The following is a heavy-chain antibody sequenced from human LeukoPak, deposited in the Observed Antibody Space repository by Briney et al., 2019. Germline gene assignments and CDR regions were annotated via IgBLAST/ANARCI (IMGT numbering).Heavy chain of an antibody. V-gene: IGHV4-39*07. J-gene: IGHJ3*02. Sequence: SETLSLTCTVSGGSISSSSYYWGWIRQPPGTGLEWIGSIYYSGSTNYNPSLKSRVTISVDTSKNQFSLKLSSVTAADTAVYYCARSVGTIFVRFDAFDIWGQGTMVTVSS. CDR1: GGSISSSSYY. CDR2: IYYSGST. D-gene: IGHD3-3*01. CDR3: ARSVGTIFVRFDAFDI.